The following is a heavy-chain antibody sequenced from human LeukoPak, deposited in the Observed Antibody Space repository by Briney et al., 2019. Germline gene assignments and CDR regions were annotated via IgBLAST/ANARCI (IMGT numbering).Heavy chain of an antibody. CDR3: AKDTDVVVPEYFQY. D-gene: IGHD2-15*01. V-gene: IGHV3-23*01. Sequence: GGSLRLSCAASGFTFTSYAMNWVCQAPGKGLEWVSAISGSGGSTYYADSVKGRFTVSRDNSENTLFLQMNSLRAEDTAIYYCAKDTDVVVPEYFQYWGQGTLVTVSS. CDR2: ISGSGGST. CDR1: GFTFTSYA. J-gene: IGHJ1*01.